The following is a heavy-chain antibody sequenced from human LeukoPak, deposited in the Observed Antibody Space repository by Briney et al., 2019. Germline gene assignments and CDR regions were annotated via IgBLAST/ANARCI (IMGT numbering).Heavy chain of an antibody. V-gene: IGHV1-8*03. CDR1: GYTFTSYD. Sequence: ASVKVSCQPSGYTFTSYDINWVRPATGQGLAWMGWMNPNSGSTGYAQKFQGRVTITRNTSISTAYMELSGLRSEDTAVYYCARGRSTGYPYYFEYWGQGTLVTVSS. CDR3: ARGRSTGYPYYFEY. CDR2: MNPNSGST. D-gene: IGHD5-12*01. J-gene: IGHJ4*02.